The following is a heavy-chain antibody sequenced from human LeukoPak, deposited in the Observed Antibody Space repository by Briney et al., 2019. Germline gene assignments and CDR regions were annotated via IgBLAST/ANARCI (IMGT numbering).Heavy chain of an antibody. Sequence: GGSLRLSCAASGFTVSNTYMSWVRQAPGKGLEWVSVIYSGDSGVSTYYADSVKGRFTISRDNAKNTLYLQMYSLRAEDTAVYYCARAHPKMVPDYWGQGTLVTVSS. D-gene: IGHD5-24*01. CDR3: ARAHPKMVPDY. J-gene: IGHJ4*02. CDR2: IYSGDSGVST. CDR1: GFTVSNTY. V-gene: IGHV3-53*01.